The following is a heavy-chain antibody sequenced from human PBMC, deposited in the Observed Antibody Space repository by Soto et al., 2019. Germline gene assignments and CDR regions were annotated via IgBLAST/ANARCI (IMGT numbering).Heavy chain of an antibody. J-gene: IGHJ3*02. CDR3: ARDGVSFSLTEGIDAFDI. CDR1: GFTFSSYE. V-gene: IGHV3-48*03. Sequence: GGSLRLSCAASGFTFSSYEMNWVRQAPGKGLEWVSYISSSGSTIYYADSVKGRFTISRDDAKNSLYLQMNSLRAEDTAVYYCARDGVSFSLTEGIDAFDIWGQGTMVTVSS. CDR2: ISSSGSTI. D-gene: IGHD3-10*01.